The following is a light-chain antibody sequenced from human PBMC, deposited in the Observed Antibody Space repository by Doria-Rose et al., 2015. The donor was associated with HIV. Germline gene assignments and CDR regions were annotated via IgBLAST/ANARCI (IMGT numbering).Light chain of an antibody. Sequence: PSASGTPGQRVTISCSGSNSNIGSHSVNWYQQLPGAAPRLLIYSPNQRPSGVPDRFSGSKSGTSASLAISGLQSDDEADYYCASWDDSLKGVVFGGGTKLTVL. CDR1: NSNIGSHS. CDR3: ASWDDSLKGVV. V-gene: IGLV1-44*01. CDR2: SPN. J-gene: IGLJ2*01.